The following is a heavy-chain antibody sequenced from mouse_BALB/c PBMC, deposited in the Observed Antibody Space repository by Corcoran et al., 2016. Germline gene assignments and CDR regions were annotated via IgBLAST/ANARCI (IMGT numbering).Heavy chain of an antibody. Sequence: QIQLVQSGPELKKPGETVKISCKASGYTFTNYGMNWVKQAPGKGLKWMGWINTYTGEPTYADDFKGRFAFSLETSASTAYLQFNNLKNEDSATFFCAITTAVADYYAMDYWGQGTSVTVSS. D-gene: IGHD1-1*01. CDR3: AITTAVADYYAMDY. J-gene: IGHJ4*01. CDR2: INTYTGEP. V-gene: IGHV9-3-1*01. CDR1: GYTFTNYG.